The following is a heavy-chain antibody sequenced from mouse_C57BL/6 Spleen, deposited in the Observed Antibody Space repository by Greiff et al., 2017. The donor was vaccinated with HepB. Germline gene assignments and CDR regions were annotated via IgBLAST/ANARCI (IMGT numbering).Heavy chain of an antibody. J-gene: IGHJ4*01. Sequence: VKLVESGAELARPGASVKLSCKASGYTFTSYGISWVKQRTGQGLEWIGEIYPRSGNTYYNEKFKGKATLTADKSSSTAYMELRSLTSEDSAVYFCAREGTLEAMDYWGQGTSVTVSS. V-gene: IGHV1-81*01. CDR3: AREGTLEAMDY. CDR2: IYPRSGNT. CDR1: GYTFTSYG. D-gene: IGHD3-3*01.